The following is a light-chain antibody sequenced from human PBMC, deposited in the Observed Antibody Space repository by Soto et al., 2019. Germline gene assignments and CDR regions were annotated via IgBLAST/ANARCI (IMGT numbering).Light chain of an antibody. CDR1: SSDVGSYNL. CDR3: CSYAGSSTFVV. Sequence: QSALTQPASVSGSPGQSITISCTGTSSDVGSYNLVSWYQQHPGKAPKLMIYEGSKRPSGVSNRFSGSKSGNTASLTISGLQADDEADYYCCSYAGSSTFVVFGVGTKLTFL. V-gene: IGLV2-23*03. CDR2: EGS. J-gene: IGLJ2*01.